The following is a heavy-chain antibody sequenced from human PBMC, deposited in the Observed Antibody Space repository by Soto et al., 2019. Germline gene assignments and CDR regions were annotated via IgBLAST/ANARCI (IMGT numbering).Heavy chain of an antibody. CDR2: ISWNSGSI. CDR1: GFTFDDYA. CDR3: AEGGQLLTEGGGY. D-gene: IGHD2-2*01. J-gene: IGHJ4*02. V-gene: IGHV3-9*01. Sequence: EVQLVESGGGLVQPGRSLRLSCAASGFTFDDYAMHWVRQAPGKGLEWVSGISWNSGSIGYAASVKGRFTISRDNAKNSLYLQMHSLSAEDTALYCCAEGGQLLTEGGGYWGQGTLVTVSS.